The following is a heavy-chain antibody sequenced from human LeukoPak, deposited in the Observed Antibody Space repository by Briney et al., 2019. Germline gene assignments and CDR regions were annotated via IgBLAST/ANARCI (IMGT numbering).Heavy chain of an antibody. Sequence: GGSLRLSCAASGFTFSSYGMHWVRQAPGKGLEWVAVISYDGSNKYYADSVKGRFTISRDNSKNSLYLQMNSLRAEDTAVYYCARAGYYYDSSAPAFDIWGQGTMVTVSS. V-gene: IGHV3-30*03. CDR2: ISYDGSNK. D-gene: IGHD3-22*01. J-gene: IGHJ3*02. CDR1: GFTFSSYG. CDR3: ARAGYYYDSSAPAFDI.